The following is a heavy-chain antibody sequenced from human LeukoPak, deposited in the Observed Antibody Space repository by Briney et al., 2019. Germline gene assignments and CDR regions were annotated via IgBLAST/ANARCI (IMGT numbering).Heavy chain of an antibody. CDR1: GGFISSYY. J-gene: IGHJ5*02. D-gene: IGHD3/OR15-3a*01. Sequence: SETLSLTCIVSGGFISSYYRNWIRQPPGKGLEWIGNIFYRGATNYNPSLKSRVIMSVDTSKNQFSLKLYSVTAADTAMYYCARARDWSAGSWFDPWGQGILVTVSS. CDR2: IFYRGAT. V-gene: IGHV4-59*01. CDR3: ARARDWSAGSWFDP.